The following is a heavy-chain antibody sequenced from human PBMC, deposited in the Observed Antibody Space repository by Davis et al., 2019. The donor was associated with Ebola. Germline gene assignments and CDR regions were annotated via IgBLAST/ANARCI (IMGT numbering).Heavy chain of an antibody. J-gene: IGHJ4*02. CDR2: INHSGST. D-gene: IGHD3-10*01. V-gene: IGHV4-34*01. Sequence: SETLSLTCTVSGGSISSYYWSWIRQPPGKGLEWIGEINHSGSTNYNPSLKSRVTISVDTSKNQFSLKLSSVTAADTAVYYCARLYYGEQDYWGQGTLVTVSS. CDR3: ARLYYGEQDY. CDR1: GGSISSYY.